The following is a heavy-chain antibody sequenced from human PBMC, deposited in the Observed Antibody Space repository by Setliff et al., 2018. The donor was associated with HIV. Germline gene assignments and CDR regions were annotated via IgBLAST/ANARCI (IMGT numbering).Heavy chain of an antibody. CDR1: GYSFTNYW. J-gene: IGHJ5*02. Sequence: GESLKISCKGSGYSFTNYWVGWVRQMPGNGLEWMGLIWPDDSDTIYSPSFQGQVTMSADKSISTAYLQWSSLKAPDTAMYYCARADSGDYSAFDLWGQGTLVTVS. V-gene: IGHV5-51*01. CDR2: IWPDDSDT. CDR3: ARADSGDYSAFDL. D-gene: IGHD1-26*01.